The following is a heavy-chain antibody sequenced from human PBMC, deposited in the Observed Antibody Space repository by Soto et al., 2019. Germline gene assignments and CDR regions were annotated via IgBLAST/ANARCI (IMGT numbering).Heavy chain of an antibody. CDR3: ARGQSNWDKNRFDP. D-gene: IGHD1-26*01. CDR2: IFHTGSA. J-gene: IGHJ5*02. V-gene: IGHV4-30-2*01. Sequence: TLSLTCNVSGGSVSDNAYSWTRIRQPPGKGLEWIGYIFHTGSAYYNPSLKSRVTLSVDRSKNQFSLRLTSVTAADTAIYYCARGQSNWDKNRFDPWGQGTLLTVSS. CDR1: GGSVSDNAYS.